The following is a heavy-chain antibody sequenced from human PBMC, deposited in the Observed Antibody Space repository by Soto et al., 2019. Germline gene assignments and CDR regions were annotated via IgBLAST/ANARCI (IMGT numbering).Heavy chain of an antibody. Sequence: GGSLRLSCAASGFTFSSYAMRWVRQAPGKGLEWVAVISYDGSNKYYADSVKGRFTISRDNSKNTLYLQMNSLRAEDTAVYYCAKDGSTVPSLSSYYGMDVWGQGTTVTVSS. CDR3: AKDGSTVPSLSSYYGMDV. J-gene: IGHJ6*02. D-gene: IGHD4-4*01. V-gene: IGHV3-30-3*01. CDR2: ISYDGSNK. CDR1: GFTFSSYA.